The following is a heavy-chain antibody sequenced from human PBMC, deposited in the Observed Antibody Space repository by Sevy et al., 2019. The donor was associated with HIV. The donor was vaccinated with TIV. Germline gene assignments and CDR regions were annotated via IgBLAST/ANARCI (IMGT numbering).Heavy chain of an antibody. J-gene: IGHJ6*02. CDR1: GFTFSSYA. CDR3: NTDPIIVLLVTDGMDV. V-gene: IGHV3-15*01. D-gene: IGHD2-8*02. CDR2: IKAKSDGGTI. Sequence: GGSLRLSCAASGFTFSSYAMTWVRQAPGKGLEWVGRIKAKSDGGTIDYAAPVKGRFTISRDDSKNTLYLQMNSLKTEDTGIYYCNTDPIIVLLVTDGMDVWGQGTTVTVSS.